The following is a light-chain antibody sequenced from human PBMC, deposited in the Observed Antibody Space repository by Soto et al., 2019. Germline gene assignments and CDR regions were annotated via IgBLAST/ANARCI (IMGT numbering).Light chain of an antibody. Sequence: EIVLTQSPATLSLSPGERATLSCRASQSVSSYLAWYQQKPGQAPRLLIYDASNRATGIPARFSGSGSGTDFTLPISSLAPEDFALSYCQQRSNLWTFGQGTKVEIK. CDR1: QSVSSY. CDR2: DAS. J-gene: IGKJ1*01. V-gene: IGKV3-11*01. CDR3: QQRSNLWT.